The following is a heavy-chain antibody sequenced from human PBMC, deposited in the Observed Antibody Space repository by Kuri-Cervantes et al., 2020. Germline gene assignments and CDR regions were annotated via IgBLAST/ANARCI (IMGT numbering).Heavy chain of an antibody. J-gene: IGHJ5*02. V-gene: IGHV4-59*08. CDR3: ARGLPTGAWFQSNWFDP. Sequence: SETLSLTCTVSGGSISSYYWSWIRQPPGKGLEWIGYIYYSGSTNYNPSLKSRVIISIDTSNNQFSLKLSSVTAADTAVYYCARGLPTGAWFQSNWFDPWGQGTLVTDSS. CDR2: IYYSGST. CDR1: GGSISSYY. D-gene: IGHD1-1*01.